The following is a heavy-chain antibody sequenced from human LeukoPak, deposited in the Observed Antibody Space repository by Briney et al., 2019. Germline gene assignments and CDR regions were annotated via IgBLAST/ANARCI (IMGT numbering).Heavy chain of an antibody. Sequence: GGSLRLSCAASGFTFSSYWVHWVRQAPGKGLEWVANIKQDGSEKYYVDSVKGRFTISRDNTKNSLYLQMNSLRADDTTVYYCGRAMDVWGRGTTVTVSS. J-gene: IGHJ6*02. CDR1: GFTFSSYW. CDR3: GRAMDV. CDR2: IKQDGSEK. V-gene: IGHV3-7*03.